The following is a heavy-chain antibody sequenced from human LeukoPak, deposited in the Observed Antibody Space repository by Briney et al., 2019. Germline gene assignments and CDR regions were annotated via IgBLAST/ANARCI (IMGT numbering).Heavy chain of an antibody. CDR3: ARDWHGVGDGDFDY. V-gene: IGHV1-3*01. Sequence: GASVKVSCKASGYTFTTYAMHWVRQAPGQRLERMGWINAGNGNTKYSQKFQGRVTITRDTSASTAYMELSSLRSEDTAMYYCARDWHGVGDGDFDYWGQGTLVTVSS. J-gene: IGHJ4*02. D-gene: IGHD3-10*01. CDR1: GYTFTTYA. CDR2: INAGNGNT.